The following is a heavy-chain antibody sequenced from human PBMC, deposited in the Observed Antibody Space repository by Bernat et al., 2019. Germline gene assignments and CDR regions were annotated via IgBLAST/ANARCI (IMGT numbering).Heavy chain of an antibody. CDR2: IYHSGST. V-gene: IGHV4-4*02. Sequence: QVRLQESGPGLVKPSGTLSLTCAVSGGSISSSNWWSWVRQPPGKGLEWIGEIYHSGSTNYNPSLKSRVTISVDKSKNQFSLKLSSVTAADTAVYYCARDRNYYDSSGYYYFAAFDIWGQGTMVTVSS. J-gene: IGHJ3*02. CDR3: ARDRNYYDSSGYYYFAAFDI. D-gene: IGHD3-22*01. CDR1: GGSISSSNW.